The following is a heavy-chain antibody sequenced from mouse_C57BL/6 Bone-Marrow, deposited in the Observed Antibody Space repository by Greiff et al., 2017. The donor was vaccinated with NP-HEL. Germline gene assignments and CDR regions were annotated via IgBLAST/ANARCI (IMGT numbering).Heavy chain of an antibody. V-gene: IGHV1-18*01. CDR3: ARIYYPYEGYFDY. Sequence: VQLQQSGPELVKPGASVKIPCKASGYTFTDYNMDWVKQSHGKSLEWIGDINPNNGGTIYNQKFKGKATLTVDKSSSTAYMELRSLTSEDTAVYYCARIYYPYEGYFDYWGQGTTLTVSS. CDR2: INPNNGGT. J-gene: IGHJ2*01. CDR1: GYTFTDYN. D-gene: IGHD2-1*01.